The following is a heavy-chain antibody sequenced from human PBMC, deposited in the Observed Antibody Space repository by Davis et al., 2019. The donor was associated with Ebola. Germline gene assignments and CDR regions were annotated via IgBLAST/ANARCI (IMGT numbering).Heavy chain of an antibody. CDR3: VKDLKQWLFGKGFDS. CDR1: GFIFSSYA. CDR2: IGHTGGST. D-gene: IGHD6-19*01. V-gene: IGHV3-64D*06. J-gene: IGHJ4*02. Sequence: PGGSLRLSCSASGFIFSSYAMHWVRQAPGKGLEYVSVIGHTGGSTYYAGSVNGRFTVSRDNSKNTLFLQMSSLRPEDTAVYYCVKDLKQWLFGKGFDSWGQEALVTVSS.